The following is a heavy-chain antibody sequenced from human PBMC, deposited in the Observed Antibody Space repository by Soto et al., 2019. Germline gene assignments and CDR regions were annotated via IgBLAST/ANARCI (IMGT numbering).Heavy chain of an antibody. V-gene: IGHV6-1*01. D-gene: IGHD3-9*01. J-gene: IGHJ5*02. CDR2: TYYRSRWYN. CDR3: ARDHTFYVLLIGYSTNRFYP. CDR1: GDSVSSNRGA. Sequence: QTLSLTCAISGDSVSSNRGAWNWIRQSPSRGLEWLGRTYYRSRWYNDYAVSVKSRITINPDTSKNQLSLQLNSVTPEDTAVYYCARDHTFYVLLIGYSTNRFYPWGQGTLVTVSS.